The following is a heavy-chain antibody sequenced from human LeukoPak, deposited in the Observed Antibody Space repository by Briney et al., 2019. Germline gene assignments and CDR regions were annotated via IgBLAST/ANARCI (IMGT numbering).Heavy chain of an antibody. D-gene: IGHD6-13*01. J-gene: IGHJ4*02. CDR1: GFXFSSYA. CDR2: ISGISSNT. V-gene: IGHV3-23*01. Sequence: GGSLRLSCAASGFXFSSYAMSWVRQAPGKGLEWVSFISGISSNTYYADSVKGRFTFSRDSSKNTLYLEMNSLRAEDTAVYYCAKGGLAVAGAIDYWGQGTLVTVSS. CDR3: AKGGLAVAGAIDY.